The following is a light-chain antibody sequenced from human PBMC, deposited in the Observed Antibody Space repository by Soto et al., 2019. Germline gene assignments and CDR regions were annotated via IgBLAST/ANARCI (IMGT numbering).Light chain of an antibody. CDR2: EVS. V-gene: IGLV2-14*01. CDR1: SSDVGGYNF. Sequence: QSVLTQPASVSGSPGQSITISCTGTSSDVGGYNFVSWYQQHLGKAPKLMIYEVSKRPSGVSNRFSGSKSGNTASLTISGLQAEDEADYYCTSFTSTSTVVFGGGTKVTVL. J-gene: IGLJ2*01. CDR3: TSFTSTSTVV.